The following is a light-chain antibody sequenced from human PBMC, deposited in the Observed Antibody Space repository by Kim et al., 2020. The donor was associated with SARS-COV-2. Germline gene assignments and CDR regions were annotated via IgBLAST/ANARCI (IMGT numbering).Light chain of an antibody. CDR2: EVT. Sequence: VALSCSATRVVLVSYKYVYWYQQRPGKAPKLIIDEVTTRPSGVPVRFSGSMSGNTASLTVSGLQAEDEADYYCASHGGYDYVFGTGTRVTVL. CDR3: ASHGGYDYV. CDR1: RVVLVSYKY. V-gene: IGLV2-11*03. J-gene: IGLJ1*01.